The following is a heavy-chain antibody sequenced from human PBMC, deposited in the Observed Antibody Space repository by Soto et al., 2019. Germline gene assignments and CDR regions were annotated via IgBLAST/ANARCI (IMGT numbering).Heavy chain of an antibody. CDR2: ISAYNGNT. V-gene: IGHV1-18*01. CDR1: GYTFTSYG. D-gene: IGHD2-8*01. CDR3: AIDGGVQARFAP. Sequence: QVQLVQSGAEVKKPGASVKVSCKASGYTFTSYGISWVRQAPGQGLEWMGWISAYNGNTNYAQKLQGRVPMTTATSTSTAYMELRSLRSDAPAVYYCAIDGGVQARFAPWGQGTLVTVSS. J-gene: IGHJ5*02.